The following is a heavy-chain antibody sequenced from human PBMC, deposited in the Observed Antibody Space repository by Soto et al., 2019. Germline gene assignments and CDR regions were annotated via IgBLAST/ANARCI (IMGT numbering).Heavy chain of an antibody. Sequence: QVQLVESGGGVVQPGRSLRLSCAASGFTFSSYGMHWVRQAPGKGLEWVAVISYDGSNKYYADSVKGRFTISRDNSKHKRYLQMISLRAEDTAVYYCAKDNSNDGGKYYYYGMDVWVQGTTVTVSS. CDR1: GFTFSSYG. D-gene: IGHD1-20*01. V-gene: IGHV3-30*18. CDR3: AKDNSNDGGKYYYYGMDV. J-gene: IGHJ6*02. CDR2: ISYDGSNK.